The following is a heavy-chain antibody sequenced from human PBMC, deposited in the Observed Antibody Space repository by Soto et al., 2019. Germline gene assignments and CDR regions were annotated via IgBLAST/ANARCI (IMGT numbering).Heavy chain of an antibody. V-gene: IGHV4-59*08. CDR2: IYYSGST. CDR3: ARPVRGKKTYYYYYYYMGV. CDR1: GGSISSYY. Sequence: SETLSLTCTVSGGSISSYYWSWIRQPPGKGLEWIGYIYYSGSTNYNPSLKSRVTISVDTSKNQFSLKLSSVTAADTAVYYCARPVRGKKTYYYYYYYMGVWGKGPTATAPS. D-gene: IGHD3-16*02. J-gene: IGHJ6*03.